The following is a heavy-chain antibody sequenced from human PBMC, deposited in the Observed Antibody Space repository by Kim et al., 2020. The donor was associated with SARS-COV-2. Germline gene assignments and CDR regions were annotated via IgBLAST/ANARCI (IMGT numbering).Heavy chain of an antibody. V-gene: IGHV3-30*03. D-gene: IGHD6-19*01. J-gene: IGHJ4*02. CDR2: ISYDASAT. Sequence: GGSLRLSCTASGISFNIYGLHWVRQAPGKGLDWVASISYDASATYYAESVKGRFTISRDNSKSTLSLQMDSLRLEDTALYFCASGTGWFSLNYWGQGTLV. CDR3: ASGTGWFSLNY. CDR1: GISFNIYG.